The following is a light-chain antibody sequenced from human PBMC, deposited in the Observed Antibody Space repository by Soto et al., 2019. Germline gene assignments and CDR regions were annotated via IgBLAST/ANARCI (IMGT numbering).Light chain of an antibody. CDR3: QAWDSSVV. J-gene: IGLJ2*01. V-gene: IGLV3-1*01. CDR2: DDS. Sequence: SYELTQPPSVSVSPGQTASMTCSGDKLGGKYVCWYQQKPGQSPVLVIYDDSKRPSGIPERFFGSNSGNTATLTISGTQAMDEADYYCQAWDSSVVFGGGTKLTVL. CDR1: KLGGKY.